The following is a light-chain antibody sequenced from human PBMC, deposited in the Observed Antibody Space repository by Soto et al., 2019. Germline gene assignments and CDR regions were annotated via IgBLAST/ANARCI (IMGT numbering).Light chain of an antibody. CDR3: QSYDSSLSGSGV. J-gene: IGLJ2*01. Sequence: QSVLTQPPSVSGAPGQRVTISCTGTSSKIGAGYDVHWYQQLPGTAPKLLIYGNSNRPSGVPDRFSGSKSGTSASLAITGLQVEDEADYYCQSYDSSLSGSGVFGGGTKLTVL. CDR2: GNS. CDR1: SSKIGAGYD. V-gene: IGLV1-40*01.